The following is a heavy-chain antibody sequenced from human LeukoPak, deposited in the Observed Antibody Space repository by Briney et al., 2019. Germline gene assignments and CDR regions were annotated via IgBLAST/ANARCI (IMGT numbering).Heavy chain of an antibody. CDR1: GGSFSGYY. Sequence: SETLSLTCAVYGGSFSGYYWSWIRQPPGKGLEWIGEINHSGSTDYNPSLKSRVTISVDTSKNQFSLKLSSVTAADTAVYYCARPVKGYCSSTSCYHPFDIWGQGTMVTVSS. V-gene: IGHV4-34*01. CDR3: ARPVKGYCSSTSCYHPFDI. D-gene: IGHD2-2*01. CDR2: INHSGST. J-gene: IGHJ3*02.